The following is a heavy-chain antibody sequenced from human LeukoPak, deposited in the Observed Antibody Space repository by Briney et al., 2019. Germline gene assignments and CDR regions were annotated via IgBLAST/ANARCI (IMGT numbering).Heavy chain of an antibody. V-gene: IGHV3-7*01. CDR2: IKHDGSEK. D-gene: IGHD4-23*01. Sequence: PGGSLRLSCAASGFTFSTYLMSWVRQAPRKGLEWVANIKHDGSEKYYVDSVKGRFTISRDNAKNSLYLQMNSLRAEDTAVYYCARDGPSGYDDTHDYGGSRLRLPAGYWGQGTLVTVSS. J-gene: IGHJ4*02. CDR1: GFTFSTYL. CDR3: ARDGPSGYDDTHDYGGSRLRLPAGY.